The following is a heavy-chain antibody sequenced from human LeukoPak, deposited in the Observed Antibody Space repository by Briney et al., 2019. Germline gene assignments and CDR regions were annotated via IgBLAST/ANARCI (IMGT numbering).Heavy chain of an antibody. CDR2: INPNSGGT. V-gene: IGHV1-2*02. J-gene: IGHJ4*02. D-gene: IGHD5-18*01. CDR3: ARESGYSYGYVGY. Sequence: VWINPNSGGTNYAQKFQGRVTMTRDTSISTAYMELSRLRSDDTAVYYCARESGYSYGYVGYWGQGTLVTVSS.